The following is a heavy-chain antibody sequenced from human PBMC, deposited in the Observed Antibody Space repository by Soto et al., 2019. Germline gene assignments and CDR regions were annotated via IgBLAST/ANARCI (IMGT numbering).Heavy chain of an antibody. CDR3: ARDFLSSIAAQQRGYYYYYYGMDV. V-gene: IGHV4-39*07. CDR2: IYYSGST. Sequence: PSETMSLTCTVSGGSISSSSYYWGWIRQPPGKGLEWIGSIYYSGSTYYNPSLKSRVTISVDTSKNQFSLKLSSVTAADTAVYYCARDFLSSIAAQQRGYYYYYYGMDVWGQGTTVTVSS. D-gene: IGHD6-6*01. J-gene: IGHJ6*02. CDR1: GGSISSSSYY.